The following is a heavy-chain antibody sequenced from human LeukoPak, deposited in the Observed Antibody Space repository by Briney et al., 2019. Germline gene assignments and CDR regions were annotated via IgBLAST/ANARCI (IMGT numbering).Heavy chain of an antibody. CDR3: ARGIPNSSGYYYSTRVYFFDY. CDR1: GGSISSYY. J-gene: IGHJ4*02. CDR2: IYYSGST. D-gene: IGHD3-22*01. V-gene: IGHV4-59*08. Sequence: SETLSLTCTVSGGSISSYYWSWIRQPPGKGLEWIGYIYYSGSTNYNPSLKSRVTISVDTSKNQFSLKLSSVTAADTAVYYCARGIPNSSGYYYSTRVYFFDYWDQGTLVTVSS.